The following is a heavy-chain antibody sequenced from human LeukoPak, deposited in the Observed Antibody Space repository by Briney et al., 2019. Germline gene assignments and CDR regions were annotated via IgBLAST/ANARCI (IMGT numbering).Heavy chain of an antibody. D-gene: IGHD3-10*01. Sequence: GGTLRLSCAASGFTFGRLAMSWVRQTPGKRLEWLSGISGSGGSIYYADSVKGRFTISRDNSKNTLYLQMNSLRAEDTAVYYCAKDTQLLWFGESTYYYYYMDVWGKGTTVTISS. CDR1: GFTFGRLA. J-gene: IGHJ6*03. CDR2: ISGSGGSI. V-gene: IGHV3-23*01. CDR3: AKDTQLLWFGESTYYYYYMDV.